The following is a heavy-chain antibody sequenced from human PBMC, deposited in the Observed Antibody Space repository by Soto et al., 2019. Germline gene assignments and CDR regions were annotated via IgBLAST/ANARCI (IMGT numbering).Heavy chain of an antibody. Sequence: EVQLLESGGGLVQPGGSLRLSCAASGFTFSSYAMSWVRQAPGKGLEWVSAISGSGGSTYYADSVKGRFTISRDNSKNTLYLQMNSLRAEDTAVYYCARDRSGYPASYYYGMDVWGQGTTVTVSS. CDR3: ARDRSGYPASYYYGMDV. CDR1: GFTFSSYA. CDR2: ISGSGGST. J-gene: IGHJ6*02. V-gene: IGHV3-23*01. D-gene: IGHD3-22*01.